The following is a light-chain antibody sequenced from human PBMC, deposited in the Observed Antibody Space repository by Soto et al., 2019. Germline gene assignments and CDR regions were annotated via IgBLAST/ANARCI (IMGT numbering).Light chain of an antibody. V-gene: IGKV3-20*01. CDR1: QSISSSY. J-gene: IGKJ2*01. CDR2: DAS. Sequence: EIVLTQSQGTLSLSPGKRATLSCRASQSISSSYLAWHQQKPGQAPRLLIYDASSRATGIPDRFAGSGSGTDFTLTITRLEPEDFAVYFCQQYGSSPVTFGQGTKLEIK. CDR3: QQYGSSPVT.